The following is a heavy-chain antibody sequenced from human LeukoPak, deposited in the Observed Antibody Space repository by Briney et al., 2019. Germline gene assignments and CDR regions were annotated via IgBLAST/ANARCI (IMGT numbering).Heavy chain of an antibody. CDR3: ARSPRDGYHDAFDI. D-gene: IGHD5-24*01. J-gene: IGHJ3*02. Sequence: GESLKTSCKGSGYSFTTYWIAWVRQTPGQGLEWMGIIYPGDSETRYSPSFQGQATISADKSISPAYLQWGSLKASDTAMYYCARSPRDGYHDAFDIWGQGTMVTVSS. CDR1: GYSFTTYW. CDR2: IYPGDSET. V-gene: IGHV5-51*01.